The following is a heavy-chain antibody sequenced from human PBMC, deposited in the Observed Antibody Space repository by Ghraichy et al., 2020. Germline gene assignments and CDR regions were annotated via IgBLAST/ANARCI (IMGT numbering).Heavy chain of an antibody. CDR1: GFTFSSYW. CDR3: AREDGVGATLYYYYYGMDV. Sequence: GGSLRLSCAASGFTFSSYWMSWVRQAPGKGLEWVANIKQDGSEKYYVDSVKGRFTISRDNAKNSLYLQMNSLRAEDTAVYYCAREDGVGATLYYYYYGMDVWGQGTTVTVSS. D-gene: IGHD1-26*01. J-gene: IGHJ6*02. CDR2: IKQDGSEK. V-gene: IGHV3-7*03.